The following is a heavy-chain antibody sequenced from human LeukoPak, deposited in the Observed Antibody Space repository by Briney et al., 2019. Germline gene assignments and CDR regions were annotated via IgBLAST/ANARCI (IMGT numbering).Heavy chain of an antibody. CDR3: ARTRGDYYDSSGYSLDY. Sequence: PSETLSLTCTVSGDSISSDSYYWIWIRRPAGKGLEWIGRIYTSGSTNYNPSLKSRVTISVDTSKNQFSLKLSSVTAADTAVYYCARTRGDYYDSSGYSLDYWGQGTLVTVSS. V-gene: IGHV4-61*02. J-gene: IGHJ4*02. CDR2: IYTSGST. D-gene: IGHD3-22*01. CDR1: GDSISSDSYY.